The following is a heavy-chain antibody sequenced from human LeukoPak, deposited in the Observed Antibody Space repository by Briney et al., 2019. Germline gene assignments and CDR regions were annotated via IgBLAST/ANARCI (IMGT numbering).Heavy chain of an antibody. CDR3: AKSSQTLDKYYDSSGYWALDAFDI. V-gene: IGHV3-23*01. J-gene: IGHJ3*02. D-gene: IGHD3-22*01. CDR1: GLNVKNNY. Sequence: GGSLRLSCVTSGLNVKNNYMFWVRQSPVKGLEWVSAISGSGGSTYYADSVKGRFTISRDNSKNTLYLQMNSLRAEDTAVYYCAKSSQTLDKYYDSSGYWALDAFDIWGQGTMVTVSS. CDR2: ISGSGGST.